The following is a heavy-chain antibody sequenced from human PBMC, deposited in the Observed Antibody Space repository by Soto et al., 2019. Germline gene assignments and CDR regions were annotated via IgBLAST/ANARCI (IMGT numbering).Heavy chain of an antibody. J-gene: IGHJ6*02. Sequence: GGSLRLSCAASGFTFSSYAMHWVRQAPGKGLEWVAVISYDGSNKYYADSVKGRFTISRDNSKNTLYLQMNSLRAEDTAVYYCAREEVFSFWGSEGYGMDVWGQGTTVTVSS. CDR1: GFTFSSYA. CDR3: AREEVFSFWGSEGYGMDV. V-gene: IGHV3-30-3*01. CDR2: ISYDGSNK. D-gene: IGHD3-16*01.